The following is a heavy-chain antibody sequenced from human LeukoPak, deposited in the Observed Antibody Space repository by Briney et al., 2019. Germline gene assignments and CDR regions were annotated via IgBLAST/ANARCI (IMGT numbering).Heavy chain of an antibody. CDR2: ISGSGGST. CDR1: GFTFSSYG. Sequence: GGSLRLSCAASGFTFSSYGMSWVRQAPGKGLDWVSAISGSGGSTYYADSVKGRFTISRDNSRNTLYLQMNSLRAEDTAVYYCARTTESYDRSGYWVYYFDYWGQGTLVTVSS. D-gene: IGHD3-22*01. V-gene: IGHV3-23*01. CDR3: ARTTESYDRSGYWVYYFDY. J-gene: IGHJ4*02.